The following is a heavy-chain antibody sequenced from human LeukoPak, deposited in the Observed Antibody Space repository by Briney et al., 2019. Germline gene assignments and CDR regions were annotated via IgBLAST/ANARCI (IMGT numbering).Heavy chain of an antibody. CDR2: INHSGST. CDR1: GGSFSGYY. CDR3: ARGVRARHDAFDI. V-gene: IGHV4-34*01. D-gene: IGHD6-6*01. J-gene: IGHJ3*02. Sequence: SETLSLTCAVYGGSFSGYYWSWIRQPPGKGLEWIGEINHSGSTNYNPSLKSRVTISVDTSKNQFSLKLSSVTAADTAVYYCARGVRARHDAFDIWGQGTMVTVSS.